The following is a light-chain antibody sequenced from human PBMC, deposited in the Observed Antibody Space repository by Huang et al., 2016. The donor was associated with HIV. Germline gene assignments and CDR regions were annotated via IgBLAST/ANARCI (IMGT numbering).Light chain of an antibody. CDR3: QQSYSALIT. J-gene: IGKJ5*01. V-gene: IGKV1-39*01. CDR2: DVS. CDR1: QARGTY. Sequence: IQLTQSPTSLSASVGDRVTIACRASQARGTYVNWFQQKPGRAPKLLISDVSSLHTGIPSRFIGSGSGTEFTLTIRGLQFDDFATYFCQQSYSALITFGQGTRLEIK.